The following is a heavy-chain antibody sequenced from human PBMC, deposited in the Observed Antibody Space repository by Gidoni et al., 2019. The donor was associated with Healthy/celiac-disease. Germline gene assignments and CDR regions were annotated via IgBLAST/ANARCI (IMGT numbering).Heavy chain of an antibody. CDR1: VFTFSSYG. Sequence: QVQLVESGGGVVQPGRSLRLSCAASVFTFSSYGMHWVRQAPGKGLEWVAVIWYDGSNKYYADSVKGRFTISRDNSKNTLYLQMNSLRAEDTAVYYCASGRSSSGNWFDPWGQGTLVTVSS. CDR2: IWYDGSNK. V-gene: IGHV3-33*01. D-gene: IGHD6-13*01. CDR3: ASGRSSSGNWFDP. J-gene: IGHJ5*02.